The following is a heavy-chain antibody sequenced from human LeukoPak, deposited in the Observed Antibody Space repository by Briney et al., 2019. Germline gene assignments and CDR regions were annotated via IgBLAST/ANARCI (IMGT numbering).Heavy chain of an antibody. CDR1: GGSISSYY. D-gene: IGHD6-13*01. V-gene: IGHV4-59*01. Sequence: PSGTLSLTCTVSGGSISSYYWSWIRQPPGKGLEWIGYVYYSGSTNYNPSLKSRVTISVDTSKNQFSLKLSSVTAADTAVYYCATTFLTGYSSSWYDYYYGMDVWGQGTTVTVSS. CDR3: ATTFLTGYSSSWYDYYYGMDV. CDR2: VYYSGST. J-gene: IGHJ6*02.